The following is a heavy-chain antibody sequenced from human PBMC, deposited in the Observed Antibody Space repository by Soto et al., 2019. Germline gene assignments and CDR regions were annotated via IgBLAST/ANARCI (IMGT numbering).Heavy chain of an antibody. CDR3: ARERLHPGLYYYYMDV. D-gene: IGHD2-15*01. V-gene: IGHV4-59*01. J-gene: IGHJ6*03. Sequence: TSETLSLTCTVSGGSISSYYWSWIRQPPGKGLEWIGYIYYSGSTNYNPSLKSRVTISVDTSKNQFSLKLSSVTAADTAVYYCARERLHPGLYYYYMDVWGKGTTVTVSS. CDR1: GGSISSYY. CDR2: IYYSGST.